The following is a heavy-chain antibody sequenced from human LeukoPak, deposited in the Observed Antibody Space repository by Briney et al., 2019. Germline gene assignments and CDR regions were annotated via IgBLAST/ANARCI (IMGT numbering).Heavy chain of an antibody. CDR2: INHSGST. Sequence: PSETLSLTCAVYGGSFSGYYWSWIRQPPGKGLEWIGEINHSGSTNYNPSLKSRVTISVDTSKNQFSLKLSSVTAADTAVYYCARRDSSGYYHDSWGQGTLVTVSS. CDR3: ARRDSSGYYHDS. J-gene: IGHJ4*02. D-gene: IGHD3-22*01. V-gene: IGHV4-34*01. CDR1: GGSFSGYY.